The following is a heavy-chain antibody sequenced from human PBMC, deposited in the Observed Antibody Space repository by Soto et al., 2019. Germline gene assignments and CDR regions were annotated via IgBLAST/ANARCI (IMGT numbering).Heavy chain of an antibody. Sequence: GASVKVSCKASGYTFTYRYLHWVRQAPGQALEWMGWITPFNGNTNYAQKFQDRVTITRDRSMSTAYMELSSLRSEDTAMYYCATGDYYYGMDVWGQGTTVTVSS. J-gene: IGHJ6*02. CDR3: ATGDYYYGMDV. CDR2: ITPFNGNT. CDR1: GYTFTYRY. V-gene: IGHV1-45*02.